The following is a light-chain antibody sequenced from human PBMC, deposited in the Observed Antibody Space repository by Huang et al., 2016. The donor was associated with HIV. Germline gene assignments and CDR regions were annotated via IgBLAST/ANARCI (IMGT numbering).Light chain of an antibody. CDR3: QQYNDWPPYT. J-gene: IGKJ2*01. CDR2: GAS. V-gene: IGKV3-15*01. CDR1: HRVTTN. Sequence: EIVMTQSPATLSVSPGERATLSCRASHRVTTNLAWYQQKPGQAPRLLIYGASTRATCVPARFSGSGSGPEFTLTISSLQSEDFAVYYCQQYNDWPPYTFGQGTKLEIK.